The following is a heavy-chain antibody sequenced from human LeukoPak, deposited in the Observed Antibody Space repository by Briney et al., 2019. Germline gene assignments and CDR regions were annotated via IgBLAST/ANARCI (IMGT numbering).Heavy chain of an antibody. CDR1: GFTFSSYW. Sequence: GGSLRLSCAASGFTFSSYWMSWVRQAPGKGLEWVANIKQDGSEKYYVDSVKGRFTISRDNAKNSLYLQMNSLRAEDTAVYYCVSSSIAARPRGYYYYMDVWGKGTTVTVSS. J-gene: IGHJ6*03. CDR2: IKQDGSEK. D-gene: IGHD6-6*01. V-gene: IGHV3-7*01. CDR3: VSSSIAARPRGYYYYMDV.